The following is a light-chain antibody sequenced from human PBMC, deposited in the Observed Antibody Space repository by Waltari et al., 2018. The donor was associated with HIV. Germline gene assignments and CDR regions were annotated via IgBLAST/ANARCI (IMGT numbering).Light chain of an antibody. CDR3: QQSYTTRWT. CDR2: GAS. Sequence: DIQMTQSPSSLSASVGDRVTITCRASQSIDNFLNWYQQKPGKAPKLLIYGASRLHSGAPSRFSGSGSGTDVTLTVNSLQPEDFATYYCQQSYTTRWTFGLGTKVEMK. CDR1: QSIDNF. J-gene: IGKJ1*01. V-gene: IGKV1-39*01.